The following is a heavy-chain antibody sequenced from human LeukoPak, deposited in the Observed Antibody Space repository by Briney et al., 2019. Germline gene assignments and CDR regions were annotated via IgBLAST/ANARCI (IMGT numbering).Heavy chain of an antibody. CDR1: GFPFSSYA. V-gene: IGHV3-23*01. Sequence: PGGSLRLSCAASGFPFSSYAMSWVRQAPGKGLEWVSAISGSGGSTYYADSVKGRFTISRDNSKNTLYLQMNSLRAEDTAVYYCAKDHLRGFSSGWSGYDYWGQGTLVTVSS. J-gene: IGHJ4*02. D-gene: IGHD6-19*01. CDR2: ISGSGGST. CDR3: AKDHLRGFSSGWSGYDY.